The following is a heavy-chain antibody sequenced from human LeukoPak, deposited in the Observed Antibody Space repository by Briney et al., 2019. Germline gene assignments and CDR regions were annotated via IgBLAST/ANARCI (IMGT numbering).Heavy chain of an antibody. CDR3: AKGRVVAGSKSLTYHWLDP. D-gene: IGHD6-19*01. Sequence: ASVKVSCKASGYTFTGYYIHWVRQAPGRGLEWVGWINPNSGGAKYAQKFQDRVTMTRDTSTSTAYMGLSRLRSDDTAVYYCAKGRVVAGSKSLTYHWLDPWGQGTLVTVSS. V-gene: IGHV1-2*02. CDR1: GYTFTGYY. CDR2: INPNSGGA. J-gene: IGHJ5*02.